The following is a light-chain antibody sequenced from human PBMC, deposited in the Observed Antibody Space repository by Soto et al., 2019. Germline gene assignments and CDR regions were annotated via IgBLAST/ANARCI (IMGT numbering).Light chain of an antibody. Sequence: AIPMTQSPSSLSASVGDRVTITCRASQGIRNELGWYQQKPGKAPKLLIYAASSLQSGVPSRFSGSGSDTDFTLTISSLQPEDFGTYYCLQDYNYPRTFGQGTKVEIK. CDR1: QGIRNE. CDR2: AAS. V-gene: IGKV1-6*01. J-gene: IGKJ1*01. CDR3: LQDYNYPRT.